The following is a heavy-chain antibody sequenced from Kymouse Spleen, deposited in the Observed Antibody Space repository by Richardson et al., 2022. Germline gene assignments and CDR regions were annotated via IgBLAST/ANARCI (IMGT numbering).Heavy chain of an antibody. V-gene: IGHV4-34*01. J-gene: IGHJ5*02. CDR1: GGSFSGYY. D-gene: IGHD1-7*01. CDR2: INHSGST. CDR3: ASITGTNWFDP. Sequence: QVQLQQWGAGLLKPSETLSLTCAVYGGSFSGYYWSWIRQPPGKGLEWIGEINHSGSTNYNPSLKSRVTISVDTSKNQFSLKLSSVTAADTAVYYCASITGTNWFDPWGQGTLVTVSS.